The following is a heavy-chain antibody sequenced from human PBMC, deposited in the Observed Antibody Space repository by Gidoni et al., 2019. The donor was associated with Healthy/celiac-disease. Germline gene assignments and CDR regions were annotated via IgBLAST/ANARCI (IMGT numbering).Heavy chain of an antibody. CDR3: TRDTDYGDPVGLGY. CDR2: IRSKAYGGTT. Sequence: EVQLVASGGGLVQPGRFLRRSGTASGFTFGDSAMSWVRQAPGKGLEWVGFIRSKAYGGTTEYAASVKGRFTISRDDSKSIAYLQMNSLKAEDTAVYYCTRDTDYGDPVGLGYWGQGTLVTVSS. V-gene: IGHV3-49*04. D-gene: IGHD4-17*01. CDR1: GFTFGDSA. J-gene: IGHJ4*02.